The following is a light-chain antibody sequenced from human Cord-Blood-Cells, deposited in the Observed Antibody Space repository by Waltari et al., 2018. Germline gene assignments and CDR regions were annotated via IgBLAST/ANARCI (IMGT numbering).Light chain of an antibody. Sequence: QSALTQPASVSGSPGQSITISCTGTSSDVGGYNYVSWYQQHPGKAPRLIIYDVSKRPSGFSNRFSGSKSGNTASLTISGLQAEDEADYYCSSYTSSSTVVFGGGTKLTVL. V-gene: IGLV2-14*01. CDR2: DVS. J-gene: IGLJ2*01. CDR1: SSDVGGYNY. CDR3: SSYTSSSTVV.